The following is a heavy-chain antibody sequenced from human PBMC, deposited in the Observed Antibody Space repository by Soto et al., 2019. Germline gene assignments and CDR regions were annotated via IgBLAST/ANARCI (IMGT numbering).Heavy chain of an antibody. D-gene: IGHD3-10*01. CDR3: GRADSGGGSGSYAYYYYYMDV. Sequence: SETLSLTCTVSGGSISSYYWSWIRQPPGKGLEWIGYIYYSGSTNYNPSLKSRVTISVDPSTNQSSLKLSSVPAADTAVYYCGRADSGGGSGSYAYYYYYMDVWGKGTPVTVSS. CDR2: IYYSGST. J-gene: IGHJ6*03. V-gene: IGHV4-59*01. CDR1: GGSISSYY.